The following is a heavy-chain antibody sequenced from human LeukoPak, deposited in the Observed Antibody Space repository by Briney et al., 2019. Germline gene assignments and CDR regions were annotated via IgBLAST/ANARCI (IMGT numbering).Heavy chain of an antibody. J-gene: IGHJ6*02. D-gene: IGHD2-21*01. CDR1: GFTFSTFW. CDR3: ARDPRRVDRFRFRDIHYYYGMDV. CDR2: INSDGSSS. V-gene: IGHV3-74*01. Sequence: HPGGSLRLSCAASGFTFSTFWMHWVRQAPGKGLVWVSRINSDGSSSSYADFVKGRFTISRDNAENTLYLQMNSLRAEDTAVYYCARDPRRVDRFRFRDIHYYYGMDVWGQGTTVTVSS.